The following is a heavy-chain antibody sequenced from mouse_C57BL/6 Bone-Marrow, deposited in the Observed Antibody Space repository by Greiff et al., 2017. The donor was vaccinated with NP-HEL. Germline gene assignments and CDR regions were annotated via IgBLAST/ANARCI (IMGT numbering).Heavy chain of an antibody. Sequence: QVQLQQPGTELVKPGASVKLSCKASGYTFTSYWMHWVKQRPGQGLEWIGNINTSNGGTNYNEKFKSKATLTVDKSSSTAYMQLSSLTSEDSAVYYCARDYYGRGYWYFDVWGTGTTVTVSS. D-gene: IGHD1-1*01. V-gene: IGHV1-53*01. CDR3: ARDYYGRGYWYFDV. CDR1: GYTFTSYW. CDR2: INTSNGGT. J-gene: IGHJ1*03.